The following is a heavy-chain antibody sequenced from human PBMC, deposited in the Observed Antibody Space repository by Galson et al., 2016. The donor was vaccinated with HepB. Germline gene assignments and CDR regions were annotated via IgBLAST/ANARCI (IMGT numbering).Heavy chain of an antibody. D-gene: IGHD3-16*01. CDR3: ARGGGHLDY. CDR2: INPDWSAK. CDR1: GFTFSSSW. Sequence: SLRLSCAGSGFTFSSSWLGWVRQAPGRGLEWVANINPDWSAKYYVDSLKGRFTISRDNARTSLYLQMNSLGAEDTGVYYCARGGGHLDYWGQGTLVTVSS. J-gene: IGHJ4*02. V-gene: IGHV3-7*05.